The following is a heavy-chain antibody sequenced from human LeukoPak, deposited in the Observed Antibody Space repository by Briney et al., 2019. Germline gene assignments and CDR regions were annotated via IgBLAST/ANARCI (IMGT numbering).Heavy chain of an antibody. CDR1: GGSISSDY. CDR2: FYPSGTT. D-gene: IGHD2-21*01. CDR3: ARGDPGLYYYYGMDV. V-gene: IGHV4-4*07. J-gene: IGHJ6*02. Sequence: PSENLSLTCTVSGGSISSDYWSWIRQPAGKGLEWIGRFYPSGTTEYNSSLKSRVTMSVGPSKNQFSLKLTSVTAAGTAVYYCARGDPGLYYYYGMDVWGPGTTVTVSS.